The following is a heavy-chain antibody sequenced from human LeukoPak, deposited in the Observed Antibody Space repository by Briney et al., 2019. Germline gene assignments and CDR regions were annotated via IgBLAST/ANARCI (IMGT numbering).Heavy chain of an antibody. J-gene: IGHJ6*03. Sequence: GASVTVSCKASGYTFTVYYIHWVRQAPGQGLEWMGGIIPIFGTANYAQKFQGRVTITTDESTSTAYMELSSLRSEDTAVYYCARGPYSGSYYYYYMDVWGKGTTVTVSS. CDR2: IIPIFGTA. V-gene: IGHV1-69*05. CDR3: ARGPYSGSYYYYYMDV. D-gene: IGHD1-26*01. CDR1: GYTFTVYY.